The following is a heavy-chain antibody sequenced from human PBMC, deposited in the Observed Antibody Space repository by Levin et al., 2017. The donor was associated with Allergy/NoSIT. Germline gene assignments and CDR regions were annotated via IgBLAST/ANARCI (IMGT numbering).Heavy chain of an antibody. V-gene: IGHV3-48*03. D-gene: IGHD5-24*01. CDR1: GFTFSSYE. J-gene: IGHJ6*02. CDR2: ISSSGSTI. CDR3: ARGDGYNSRGPGGV. Sequence: GGSLRLSCAASGFTFSSYEMNWVRQAPGKGLEWVSYISSSGSTIYYADSVKGRFTISRDNAKNSLYLQMNSLRAEDTAVYYCARGDGYNSRGPGGVWGQGTTVTVSS.